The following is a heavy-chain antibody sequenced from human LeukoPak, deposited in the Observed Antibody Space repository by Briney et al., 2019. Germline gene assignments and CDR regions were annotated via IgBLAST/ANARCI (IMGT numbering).Heavy chain of an antibody. CDR1: GGSISSNY. Sequence: SETLSLXCTVSGGSISSNYWRWIRQPPGKGLESIGYIYYSGSTYYNPSLKSRVTISAETSKNQFSLRLNSVTAADTAMYYCARWIPSGSSFDYWGQGNLVTVSS. CDR3: ARWIPSGSSFDY. V-gene: IGHV4-59*01. J-gene: IGHJ4*02. D-gene: IGHD2-15*01. CDR2: IYYSGST.